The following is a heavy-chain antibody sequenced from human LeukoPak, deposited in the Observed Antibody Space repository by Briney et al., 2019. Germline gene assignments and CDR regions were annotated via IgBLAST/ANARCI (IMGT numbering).Heavy chain of an antibody. D-gene: IGHD6-13*01. CDR3: ARDRTAANQPLDY. Sequence: PGGSLRLSCAASGFTFSSYAMSWVRQAPGKGLEWVSAISGSGGSTYYADSVKGRFTISRDNAKNSLYLQMNSLRAEDTAVYYCARDRTAANQPLDYWGQGTLVTVSS. J-gene: IGHJ4*02. CDR1: GFTFSSYA. CDR2: ISGSGGST. V-gene: IGHV3-23*01.